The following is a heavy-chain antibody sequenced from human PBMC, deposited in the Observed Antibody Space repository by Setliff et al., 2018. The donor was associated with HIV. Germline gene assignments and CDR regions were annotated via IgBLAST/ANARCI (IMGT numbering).Heavy chain of an antibody. Sequence: PSETLSLTCDVSGGSISSSSYFWGWIRQPPGKGLEWIGSFHSSGSTSYNPSLRSRVTLSVDTSKNQFSLKLTSVTAADTAVYYCARGLSVYSYANVYYYHGMDVWGQGTTVTVSS. CDR3: ARGLSVYSYANVYYYHGMDV. J-gene: IGHJ6*02. CDR2: FHSSGST. CDR1: GGSISSSSYF. V-gene: IGHV4-39*02. D-gene: IGHD5-18*01.